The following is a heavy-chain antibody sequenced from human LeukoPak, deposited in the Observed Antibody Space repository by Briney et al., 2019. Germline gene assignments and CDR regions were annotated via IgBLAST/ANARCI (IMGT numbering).Heavy chain of an antibody. CDR2: IYYSGST. V-gene: IGHV4-39*01. CDR3: ARGLSQIVVVPAASGIRTYNWFDP. D-gene: IGHD2-2*01. CDR1: GGSISSSSYY. Sequence: SETLSLTCTVPGGSISSSSYYWGWIRQPPGKGLEWIGSIYYSGSTYYNPSLKSRVTISVDTSKNQFSLKLSSVTAADTAVYYCARGLSQIVVVPAASGIRTYNWFDPWGQGTLVTVSS. J-gene: IGHJ5*02.